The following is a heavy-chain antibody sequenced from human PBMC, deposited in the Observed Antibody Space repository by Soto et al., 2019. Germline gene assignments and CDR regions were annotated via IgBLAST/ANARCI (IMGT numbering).Heavy chain of an antibody. D-gene: IGHD2-2*01. V-gene: IGHV5-51*01. CDR1: GYSFTVYW. J-gene: IGHJ3*01. CDR2: IYPGGDSDT. CDR3: ATQLATSQDAFDV. Sequence: GESLKISCQGSGYSFTVYWIGWVRQMPGKGLEWVGIIYPGGDSDTRYSPSFQGQVTISADKSINTAYLQWSSLKASDTAMYYCATQLATSQDAFDVWGLGTIVAVSS.